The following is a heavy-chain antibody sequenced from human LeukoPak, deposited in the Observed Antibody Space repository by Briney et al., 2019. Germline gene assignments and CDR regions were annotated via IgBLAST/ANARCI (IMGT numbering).Heavy chain of an antibody. CDR3: AKDGGYSGYDLDY. V-gene: IGHV3-30*18. CDR1: GFTFSSYV. D-gene: IGHD5-12*01. Sequence: GGSLRLSCAASGFTFSSYVMHWVRQAPGKGLEWVAVISYDGSNKYYADSVKGRFTISRDNSKNTLYLQMNSLRAEDTAVYYCAKDGGYSGYDLDYWGQGTLVTVSS. CDR2: ISYDGSNK. J-gene: IGHJ4*02.